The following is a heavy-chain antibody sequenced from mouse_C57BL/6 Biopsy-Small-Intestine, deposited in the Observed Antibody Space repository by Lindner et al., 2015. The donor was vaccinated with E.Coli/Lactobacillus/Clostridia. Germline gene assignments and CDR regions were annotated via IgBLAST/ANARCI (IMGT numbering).Heavy chain of an antibody. D-gene: IGHD2-1*01. J-gene: IGHJ4*01. Sequence: SVKVSCKGSGGTFSSYAISWVRQAPGQGLEWMGGIIPIYGTANYAQKFQGRVTITADESTSTAYMELSSLTSEDTAVYYCARDRDPGLVGTRPLGYWGQGTLVTVSS. CDR1: GGTFSSYA. V-gene: IGHV1-53*01. CDR3: ARDRDPGLVGTRPLGY. CDR2: IIPIYGTA.